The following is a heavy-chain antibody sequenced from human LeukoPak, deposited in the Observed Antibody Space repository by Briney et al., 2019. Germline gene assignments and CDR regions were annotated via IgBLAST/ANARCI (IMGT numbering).Heavy chain of an antibody. CDR2: ISGSGTT. J-gene: IGHJ4*02. Sequence: PGGSLRLSCAASGFTFSSYAMSWVRQAPGKGLEWVSAISGSGTTYYADSVRGRFIVSRDNSKNTLNLQMSSLRAEDTAVYYCARRAGGYSHPYDYWGQGILVTVSS. D-gene: IGHD4-23*01. CDR3: ARRAGGYSHPYDY. CDR1: GFTFSSYA. V-gene: IGHV3-23*01.